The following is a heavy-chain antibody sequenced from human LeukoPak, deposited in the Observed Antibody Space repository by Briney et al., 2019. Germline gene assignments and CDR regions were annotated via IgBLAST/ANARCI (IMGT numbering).Heavy chain of an antibody. CDR3: AKTDFWSGTHYYYGMDV. CDR2: ISGSGGST. Sequence: GGSLRLSCAASGFTFSSYAMSWVRQPPGKGLEWVSAISGSGGSTYYADSVKGRFTISRDNSKNTLYLQMNSLRAEDTAVYYCAKTDFWSGTHYYYGMDVWGQGTTVTVSS. D-gene: IGHD3-3*01. CDR1: GFTFSSYA. V-gene: IGHV3-23*01. J-gene: IGHJ6*02.